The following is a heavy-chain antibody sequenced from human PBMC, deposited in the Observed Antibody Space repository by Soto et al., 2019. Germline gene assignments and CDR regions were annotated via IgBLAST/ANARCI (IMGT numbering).Heavy chain of an antibody. Sequence: ASVKVSCKASGYTFTRYYINWVRQAPGQGLEWMGWVSAYNGNTHYEQKLQGRVTMTTDTSTSTAYMELRSLRSDDTAVYYCARETSIAAADYWGQGTLVTVSS. CDR2: VSAYNGNT. V-gene: IGHV1-18*01. D-gene: IGHD6-13*01. CDR3: ARETSIAAADY. CDR1: GYTFTRYY. J-gene: IGHJ4*02.